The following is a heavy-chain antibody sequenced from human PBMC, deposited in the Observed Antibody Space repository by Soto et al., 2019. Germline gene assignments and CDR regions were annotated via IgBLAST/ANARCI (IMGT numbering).Heavy chain of an antibody. Sequence: SETLSLTCIVSGGSISEKYWNWVRQPPGKGLEWIGLIFANGHTDYNPSLKSRVTMSVDASKNQFSLRLTSMTAADTAVYFCVASLAASGLNRLDPWGRGTLVTVSS. J-gene: IGHJ5*02. CDR1: GGSISEKY. CDR2: IFANGHT. V-gene: IGHV4-4*07. D-gene: IGHD6-13*01. CDR3: VASLAASGLNRLDP.